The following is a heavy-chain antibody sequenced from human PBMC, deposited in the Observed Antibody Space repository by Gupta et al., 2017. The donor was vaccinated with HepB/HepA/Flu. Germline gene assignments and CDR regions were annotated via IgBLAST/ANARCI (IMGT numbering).Heavy chain of an antibody. J-gene: IGHJ5*02. D-gene: IGHD6-13*01. CDR1: GYTFTSYA. CDR2: INAGNGNT. Sequence: QVQLVQSGAEVKKPGASVKVSCKASGYTFTSYAMHWVRQAPGQRLEWMGWINAGNGNTKYSQKFQGRVTITRDTSASTAYMELSSLRSEDTAVYYCARTPKGIAAAGWFDPWGQGTLVTVSS. V-gene: IGHV1-3*01. CDR3: ARTPKGIAAAGWFDP.